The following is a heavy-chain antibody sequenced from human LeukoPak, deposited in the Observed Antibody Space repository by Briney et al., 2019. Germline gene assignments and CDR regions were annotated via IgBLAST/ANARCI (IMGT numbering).Heavy chain of an antibody. J-gene: IGHJ3*02. CDR2: IYYSGST. D-gene: IGHD3-10*01. CDR3: ARERLVLPLRSGSGSYYHSKAFDI. V-gene: IGHV4-59*01. Sequence: KPSETLSLTCSVSGGSISSYYWSWIRQPPGKGLEWIGYIYYSGSTNYNPSLKSRVTISVDTSKNQFSLKLSSVTAADTAVYYCARERLVLPLRSGSGSYYHSKAFDIWGQGTMVAVSS. CDR1: GGSISSYY.